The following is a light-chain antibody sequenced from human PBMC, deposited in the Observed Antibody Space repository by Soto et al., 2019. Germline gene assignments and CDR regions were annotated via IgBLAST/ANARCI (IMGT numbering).Light chain of an antibody. J-gene: IGKJ1*01. V-gene: IGKV1-5*01. CDR1: QRISSW. Sequence: DVQMTQSPSTLSASVGDRVTITCRASQRISSWLAWYQQRPGKAPKLLIYDASSWESGVPSRFSGSGSGTEFTLTISGLQPDDSATYYCQQYNYYPWTFGRGTKVAIK. CDR3: QQYNYYPWT. CDR2: DAS.